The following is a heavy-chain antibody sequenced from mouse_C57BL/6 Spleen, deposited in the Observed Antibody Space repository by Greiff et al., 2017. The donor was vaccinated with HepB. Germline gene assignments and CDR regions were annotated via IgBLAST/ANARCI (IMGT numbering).Heavy chain of an antibody. V-gene: IGHV1-26*01. Sequence: EVQLQQSGPELVKPGASVKISCKASGYTFTDYYMNWVKQSHGKSLEWIGDINPNNGGTSYNQKFKGKATLTVDKSSSTAYMELRSLTSEDSAVYYCATAYYINYGSPYWGQGTLVTVSA. D-gene: IGHD2-5*01. CDR2: INPNNGGT. J-gene: IGHJ3*01. CDR1: GYTFTDYY. CDR3: ATAYYINYGSPY.